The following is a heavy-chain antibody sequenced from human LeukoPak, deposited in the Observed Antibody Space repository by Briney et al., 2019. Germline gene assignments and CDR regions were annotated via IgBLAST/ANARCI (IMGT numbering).Heavy chain of an antibody. CDR3: ARVSTNDRRNAFDI. J-gene: IGHJ3*02. Sequence: GGSLRLSCAASGFTFSTYVMQWVRQAPGKGLEYVSHINGDGGYTYYANSVKGRFTISRDNSKKTRYLQMGSLRADDMAVYYCARVSTNDRRNAFDIWGQGTMVTVSS. CDR1: GFTFSTYV. D-gene: IGHD2-8*01. V-gene: IGHV3-64*01. CDR2: INGDGGYT.